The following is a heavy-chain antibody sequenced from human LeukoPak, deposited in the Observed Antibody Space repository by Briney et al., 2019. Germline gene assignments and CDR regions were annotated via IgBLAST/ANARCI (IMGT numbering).Heavy chain of an antibody. CDR3: ARGCGSTSCYDY. D-gene: IGHD2-2*01. CDR1: GGSISSYY. Sequence: SETLSLTCTVSGGSISSYYWSWIRQPPGKGLEWIGYIYYSGSTNYNPSLKSRVTISVDTSMNQFSLKLTSVTAADTAVYYCARGCGSTSCYDYWGQGTLVTVSS. J-gene: IGHJ4*02. CDR2: IYYSGST. V-gene: IGHV4-59*01.